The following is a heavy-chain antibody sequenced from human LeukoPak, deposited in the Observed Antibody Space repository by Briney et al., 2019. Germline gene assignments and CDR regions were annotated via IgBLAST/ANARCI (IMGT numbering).Heavy chain of an antibody. Sequence: SETLSLTCTVSGGSISSGGYYWRWIRQHPGKGLEWIGYIYYSGSTYYNPSLKSRVTISVDTSKNQFSLKLSSVTAADTAVYYCARDRQSSSSFTHWFDPWGQGTLVTVSS. CDR3: ARDRQSSSSFTHWFDP. D-gene: IGHD6-13*01. CDR2: IYYSGST. V-gene: IGHV4-31*03. CDR1: GGSISSGGYY. J-gene: IGHJ5*02.